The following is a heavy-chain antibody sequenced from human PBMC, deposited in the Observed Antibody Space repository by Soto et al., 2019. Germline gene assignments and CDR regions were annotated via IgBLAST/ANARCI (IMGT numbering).Heavy chain of an antibody. V-gene: IGHV1-69*13. D-gene: IGHD6-19*01. CDR3: ASLGIRYSSGWHPTREYYYYGMDV. Sequence: SVKVSCKASGGTFSSYAISWVRQAPGQGLEWMGGIIPIFGTANYAQKFQGRVTITADESTSTAYMELSSLRSEDTAVYYCASLGIRYSSGWHPTREYYYYGMDVWGQGTTVTVSS. J-gene: IGHJ6*02. CDR1: GGTFSSYA. CDR2: IIPIFGTA.